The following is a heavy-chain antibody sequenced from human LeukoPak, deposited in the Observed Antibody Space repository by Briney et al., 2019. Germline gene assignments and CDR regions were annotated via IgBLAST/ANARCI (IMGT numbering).Heavy chain of an antibody. Sequence: PSETLSLTCTVSGGSISNYYWSWIRQPPGKGLEWIGYIYSSGSTNYNPSLKSRVTISVDTSKTQISLKLSSVTAADTAVYNCARVACSGGSCLLFAPWGRGTLVTVSS. CDR1: GGSISNYY. D-gene: IGHD2-15*01. J-gene: IGHJ2*01. CDR2: IYSSGST. CDR3: ARVACSGGSCLLFAP. V-gene: IGHV4-59*01.